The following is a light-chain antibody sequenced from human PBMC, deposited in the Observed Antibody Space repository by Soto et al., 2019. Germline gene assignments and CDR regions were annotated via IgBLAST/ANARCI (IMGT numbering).Light chain of an antibody. CDR1: QSVSSSY. CDR2: GAS. V-gene: IGKV3-20*01. CDR3: QQYGRSPWT. J-gene: IGKJ1*01. Sequence: EFVLTQSPGTLSLSPGERVTLSCRASQSVSSSYLAWYQQKPGQAPRLLFYGASSRATGIPDRFSGSGSGTDFILTISRLEPDDFAVYYCQQYGRSPWTFGQGTKVDIK.